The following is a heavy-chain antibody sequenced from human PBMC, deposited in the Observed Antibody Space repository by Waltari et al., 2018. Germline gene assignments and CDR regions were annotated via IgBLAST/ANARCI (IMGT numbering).Heavy chain of an antibody. D-gene: IGHD3-10*01. Sequence: QVQLQESGPGLVKPSQTLSLTCTVSGGSISSGGYYWSWIREHPGKGLEWIGYIYYSGSTYYNPSLKSRVTRSVDTSKNQFSLKLSSVTAADTAVYYCARVSGTYGSGSYFRRIPDAFDIWGQGTMVTVSS. V-gene: IGHV4-31*03. J-gene: IGHJ3*02. CDR1: GGSISSGGYY. CDR2: IYYSGST. CDR3: ARVSGTYGSGSYFRRIPDAFDI.